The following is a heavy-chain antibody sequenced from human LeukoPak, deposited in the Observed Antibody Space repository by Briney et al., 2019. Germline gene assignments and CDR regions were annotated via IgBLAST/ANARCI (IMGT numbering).Heavy chain of an antibody. V-gene: IGHV3-30*18. CDR1: GFTFSSYG. D-gene: IGHD2-2*01. J-gene: IGHJ4*02. Sequence: GGSLRLSCAASGFTFSSYGMHWVRQAPGKGLEWVAVISYDGSNKYFADSVKGRFTISRDNSKNTLYLQMNSLRAEDTAVYYCAKDLDPSKPGAIFDYWGQGTLVTVSS. CDR3: AKDLDPSKPGAIFDY. CDR2: ISYDGSNK.